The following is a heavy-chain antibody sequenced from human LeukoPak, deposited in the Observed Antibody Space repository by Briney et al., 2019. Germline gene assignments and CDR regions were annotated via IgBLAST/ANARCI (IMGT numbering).Heavy chain of an antibody. V-gene: IGHV1-2*02. Sequence: GASVKVSCKASGYSFTGYYIHWVRQAPGQGLEWMGRINPNSGGPNYAQKFQGRVTMTRDTPITTAYMELSSLTSDDTAVYYCAREYSYAFCFDYWGQGTLVTVSS. J-gene: IGHJ4*02. CDR2: INPNSGGP. CDR3: AREYSYAFCFDY. D-gene: IGHD5-18*01. CDR1: GYSFTGYY.